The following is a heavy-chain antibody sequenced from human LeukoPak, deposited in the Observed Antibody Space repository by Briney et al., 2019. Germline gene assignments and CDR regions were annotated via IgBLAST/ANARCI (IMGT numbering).Heavy chain of an antibody. CDR2: IRYDGSNK. Sequence: GGSLRLSCAASGFTFSSYGMHWVRQAPGKGLEWVAFIRYDGSNKYYADSVKGRFTISRDNSKNTLYLQMNSLRAEDTAVYYCAKRGTVHVVDTAMAGGLSFEYWGQGTLVTVSS. CDR3: AKRGTVHVVDTAMAGGLSFEY. V-gene: IGHV3-30*02. D-gene: IGHD5-18*01. J-gene: IGHJ4*02. CDR1: GFTFSSYG.